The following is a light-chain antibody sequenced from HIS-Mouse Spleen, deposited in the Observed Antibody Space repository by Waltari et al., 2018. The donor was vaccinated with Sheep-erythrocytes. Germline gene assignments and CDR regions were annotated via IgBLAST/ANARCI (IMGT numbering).Light chain of an antibody. CDR2: GAS. Sequence: EILLTQSPGTLSLSSGERATLSCRASQSVSSSYLAWYQQKPSQAPRLLIYGASSRATGIPDRFSGSGSGTDFTLTISRLEPEDFAVYYCQQYGSSLRTFGQGTKVEIK. CDR3: QQYGSSLRT. CDR1: QSVSSSY. J-gene: IGKJ1*01. V-gene: IGKV3-20*01.